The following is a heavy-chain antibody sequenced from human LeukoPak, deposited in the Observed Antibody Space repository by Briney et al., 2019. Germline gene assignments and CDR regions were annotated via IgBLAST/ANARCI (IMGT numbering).Heavy chain of an antibody. CDR1: GGSFSGYY. Sequence: SGTLSLTCAVYGGSFSGYYWSWIRQPPGKGLEWIGEINHSGSTNYNPSLKSRVTISVDTSKNQFSLKLSSVTAADTAVYYCATNDCSSTSCPDDYWGQGTLVTVSS. CDR3: ATNDCSSTSCPDDY. J-gene: IGHJ4*02. D-gene: IGHD2-2*01. CDR2: INHSGST. V-gene: IGHV4-34*01.